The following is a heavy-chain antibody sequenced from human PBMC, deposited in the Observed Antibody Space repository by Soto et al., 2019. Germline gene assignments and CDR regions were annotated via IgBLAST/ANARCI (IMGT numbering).Heavy chain of an antibody. CDR2: ISYDGNNK. CDR3: AKDLLPNTVTTCGY. D-gene: IGHD4-17*01. V-gene: IGHV3-30*18. Sequence: QVQLVESGGGAVQPGRSLRLSCAASGFTFDSHGMHWVRQAPGKGLEWVAVISYDGNNKYYADSVKGRFTISRDNFNNILYLPMSRLRAEYTAVYDCAKDLLPNTVTTCGYWGQGTLVTVSS. CDR1: GFTFDSHG. J-gene: IGHJ4*02.